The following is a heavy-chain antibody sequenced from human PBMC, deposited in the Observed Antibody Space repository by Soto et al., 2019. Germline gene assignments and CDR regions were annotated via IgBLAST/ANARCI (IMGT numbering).Heavy chain of an antibody. CDR2: IYHSGST. J-gene: IGHJ5*02. D-gene: IGHD6-13*01. CDR1: GGSISSTNW. CDR3: ARVIATAVHWFDP. V-gene: IGHV4-4*02. Sequence: QVQLQESGPGLVKPSGTLSLTCAVSGGSISSTNWWSWVRQPPGKGLEWIGEIYHSGSTNYNPSLKXRIXISVDKSKNQFSLKLSSVTAADTAVYYCARVIATAVHWFDPWGQGTLVTVSS.